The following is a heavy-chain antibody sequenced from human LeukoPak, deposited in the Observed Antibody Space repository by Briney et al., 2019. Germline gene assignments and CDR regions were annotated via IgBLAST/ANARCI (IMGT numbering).Heavy chain of an antibody. J-gene: IGHJ3*02. CDR3: ARQSARGIIDDFDI. D-gene: IGHD3-16*01. V-gene: IGHV4-59*01. CDR2: KLNSGRA. CDR1: GGSLCNYY. Sequence: SSETLSLPCTLSGGSLCNYYWSWIPPPPERGVEWVGDKLNSGRAKYNPPLKSRVNISMDTSKNQFSLRLSSVTAADTAVYYCARQSARGIIDDFDIWGPGTMVTVSS.